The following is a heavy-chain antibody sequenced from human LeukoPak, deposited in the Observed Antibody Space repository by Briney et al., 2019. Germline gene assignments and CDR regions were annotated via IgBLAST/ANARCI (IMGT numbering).Heavy chain of an antibody. CDR3: ARAPPHPYGDYHPFDY. D-gene: IGHD4-17*01. CDR2: IYHSGST. Sequence: SETLSLTCAVSGYSISSGYYWGWIRQPPGKGLEWIGSIYHSGSTYYNPSLKSRVTISLDTSKNQFSLKLSSVTAADTAVYYCARAPPHPYGDYHPFDYWGQGTLVTVSS. J-gene: IGHJ4*02. V-gene: IGHV4-38-2*01. CDR1: GYSISSGYY.